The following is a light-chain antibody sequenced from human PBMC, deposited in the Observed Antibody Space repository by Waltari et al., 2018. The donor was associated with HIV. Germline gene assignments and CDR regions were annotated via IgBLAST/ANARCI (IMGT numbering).Light chain of an antibody. Sequence: QSALTQPTSASGSPGQSLTISSTVTSSDVGVSWYQHHPGNAPKLIIYEVTKRPSGVPDRFSGSKSGNTASLTVSGLQAEDEADYYCTSYAGNNRLFGGGTKVTVL. CDR1: SSDVGV. V-gene: IGLV2-8*01. CDR2: EVT. J-gene: IGLJ2*01. CDR3: TSYAGNNRL.